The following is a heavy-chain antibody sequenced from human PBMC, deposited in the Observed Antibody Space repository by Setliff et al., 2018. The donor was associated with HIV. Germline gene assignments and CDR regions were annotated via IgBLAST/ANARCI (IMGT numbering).Heavy chain of an antibody. CDR3: TRRRRAPGTGDLEAY. Sequence: PGESLKISCKASGYSFSKYWIGWVRQMPGKGLEWMGVIFPGDSDTRYSPSFQGQVTISADRSITTAYLHWSSLQASDTAMYYCTRRRRAPGTGDLEAYWGQGTLVTVSS. V-gene: IGHV5-51*01. CDR2: IFPGDSDT. J-gene: IGHJ4*02. D-gene: IGHD7-27*01. CDR1: GYSFSKYW.